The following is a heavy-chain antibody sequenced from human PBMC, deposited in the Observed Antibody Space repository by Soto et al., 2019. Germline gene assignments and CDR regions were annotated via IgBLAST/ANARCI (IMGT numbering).Heavy chain of an antibody. CDR1: GYTFTRYA. CDR3: ASSNIVAAPYGMDV. V-gene: IGHV1-3*01. Sequence: GASVKVSCKTSGYTFTRYAMHWVRQAPGQRLEWMGWINAGNGNTKYSQKFQGRVTITRDTSASTAYMELSSLRSEDTAVYYCASSNIVAAPYGMDVWGQGTTVTVSS. CDR2: INAGNGNT. J-gene: IGHJ6*02. D-gene: IGHD6-13*01.